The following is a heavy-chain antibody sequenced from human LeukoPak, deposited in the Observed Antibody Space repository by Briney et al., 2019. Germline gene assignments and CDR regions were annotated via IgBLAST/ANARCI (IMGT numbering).Heavy chain of an antibody. V-gene: IGHV4-59*08. Sequence: SETLSLTCTVSYGSISGYYWTWMRQPPGKRLEWIGYIYYTGSTDYNPSLKSRVTISVDTSKNQFSLKLSSVTAADTAVYFCARSPSEGYYYGMDVWGQGATVTVSS. CDR2: IYYTGST. CDR3: ARSPSEGYYYGMDV. CDR1: YGSISGYY. J-gene: IGHJ6*02.